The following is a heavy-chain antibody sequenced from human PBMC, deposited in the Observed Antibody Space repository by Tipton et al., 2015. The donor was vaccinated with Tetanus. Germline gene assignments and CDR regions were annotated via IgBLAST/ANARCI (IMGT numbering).Heavy chain of an antibody. CDR2: ISYDGSNK. V-gene: IGHV3-30*01. D-gene: IGHD2-15*01. Sequence: SLRLSCAASGFTFSSYAMHWVRQAPGKGLEWVAVISYDGSNKYYADSVKGRFTISRDNSKNTLYLQMNSLRAEDTAVYYCARDFELPELVVVAANVDYWGQGTLVTVSS. J-gene: IGHJ4*02. CDR3: ARDFELPELVVVAANVDY. CDR1: GFTFSSYA.